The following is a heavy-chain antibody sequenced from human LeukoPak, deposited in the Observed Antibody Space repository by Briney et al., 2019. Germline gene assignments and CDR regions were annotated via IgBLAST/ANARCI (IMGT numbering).Heavy chain of an antibody. CDR3: ARGSVAARRFDY. V-gene: IGHV4-34*01. D-gene: IGHD6-6*01. CDR1: GGSYSGYY. J-gene: IGHJ4*02. Sequence: SETLSLTCAVYGGSYSGYYWSWIRQPPGKGLEWIGEINHSGSTNYNPSLKSRVTISVDTSKNQFSLKLSSVTAADTAVYYCARGSVAARRFDYWGQGTLVTVSS. CDR2: INHSGST.